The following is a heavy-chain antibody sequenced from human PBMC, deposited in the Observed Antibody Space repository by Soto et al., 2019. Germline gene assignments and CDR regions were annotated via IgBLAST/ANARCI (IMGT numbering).Heavy chain of an antibody. D-gene: IGHD2-21*02. CDR1: GFTFSSYG. V-gene: IGHV3-33*01. Sequence: QVHLVESGGGVFQPGRSLRLSCAASGFTFSSYGMHWVRQSPGKGLEWVAVIWYDGSNKYYADSVKGRFTISRDNSKNTLYLQMNSLRGEDTAVYYCARARNLVVTPAQYFDLGGRGTLVTVSS. CDR2: IWYDGSNK. J-gene: IGHJ2*01. CDR3: ARARNLVVTPAQYFDL.